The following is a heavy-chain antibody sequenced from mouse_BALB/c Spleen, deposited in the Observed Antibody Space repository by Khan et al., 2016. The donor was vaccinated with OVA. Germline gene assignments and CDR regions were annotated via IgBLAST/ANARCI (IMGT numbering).Heavy chain of an antibody. D-gene: IGHD1-1*01. CDR2: ISYSGGT. V-gene: IGHV3-2*02. CDR3: ARGNYYGYCFDY. J-gene: IGHJ2*01. Sequence: VQLKQSGPGLVKPSQSLSLTCTVTGYSITSGYAWNWIRQFPGNKLEWMGYISYSGGTSYNPSLKSRISFTRDTSKNQFFLQLNSWTTEDTSSYYCARGNYYGYCFDYWGQGTTVTVSS. CDR1: GYSITSGYA.